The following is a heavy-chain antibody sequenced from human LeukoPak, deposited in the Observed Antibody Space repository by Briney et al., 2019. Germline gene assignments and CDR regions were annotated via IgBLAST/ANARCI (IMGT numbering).Heavy chain of an antibody. Sequence: SETLSLTCTVSGGSISNYYWSWIRQPPGKGLEWIGYIYYSGSIKYNPSLKSRVTISVDTSKNQFSLQLSSVTPEDTAVYYCARGKYSAFDIWGQGTMVTVSS. V-gene: IGHV4-59*12. CDR1: GGSISNYY. D-gene: IGHD2/OR15-2a*01. J-gene: IGHJ3*02. CDR3: ARGKYSAFDI. CDR2: IYYSGSI.